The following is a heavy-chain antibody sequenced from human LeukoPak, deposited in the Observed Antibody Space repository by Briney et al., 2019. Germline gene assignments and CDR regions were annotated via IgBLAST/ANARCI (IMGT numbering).Heavy chain of an antibody. CDR1: GYTLTELS. Sequence: GAPVKVSCKVSGYTLTELSMHRVRHAPGKGLEGRGGFDPEDGEKIYAQKFQGRVTMTEDTSTDTGFMELRTLRSEDTGVYYCATGFITMVRGVIMPFDPWGQGTLVTVSS. J-gene: IGHJ5*02. CDR2: FDPEDGEK. D-gene: IGHD3-10*01. CDR3: ATGFITMVRGVIMPFDP. V-gene: IGHV1-24*01.